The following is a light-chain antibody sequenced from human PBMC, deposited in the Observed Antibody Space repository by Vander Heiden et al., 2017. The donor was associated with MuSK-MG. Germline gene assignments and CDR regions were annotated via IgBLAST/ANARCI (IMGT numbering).Light chain of an antibody. Sequence: EGGLPHSPGTLSLSPVESATISCRASQSVSSTFLAWYQQKPGQAPRLLIYGASSRAAGIPDRFSGSGSETAFTLTISRLQPEDFAVYYCQQADSSPWTFGQGTKVEIK. CDR2: GAS. J-gene: IGKJ1*01. CDR3: QQADSSPWT. CDR1: QSVSSTF. V-gene: IGKV3-20*01.